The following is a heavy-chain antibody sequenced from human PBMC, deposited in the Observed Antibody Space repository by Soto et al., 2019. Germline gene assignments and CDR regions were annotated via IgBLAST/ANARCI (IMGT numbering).Heavy chain of an antibody. J-gene: IGHJ4*02. CDR2: IYYSGST. D-gene: IGHD1-26*01. Sequence: PSETLSLTCTVSGGSISSYYWSWIRQPPGKGLEWIGYIYYSGSTNYNPSLKSRVTISVDTSKNQFSLKLSSVTAADTAVYYCARQGGWEPFDYWGQGTLVTVSS. CDR3: ARQGGWEPFDY. CDR1: GGSISSYY. V-gene: IGHV4-59*08.